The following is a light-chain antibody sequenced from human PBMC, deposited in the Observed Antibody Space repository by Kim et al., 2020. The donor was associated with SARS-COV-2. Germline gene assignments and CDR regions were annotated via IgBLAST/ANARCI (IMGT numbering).Light chain of an antibody. V-gene: IGKV3-11*01. CDR2: DTS. Sequence: RGESAALSCTASQSIDSSLGWYQHSPGQATSLLFSDTSIRATRVPDRFSGSASGTDLTLPISSLDPEDFSTYYSPQRDSWPPAVSFGGGAKVDIK. CDR1: QSIDSS. J-gene: IGKJ4*01. CDR3: PQRDSWPPAVS.